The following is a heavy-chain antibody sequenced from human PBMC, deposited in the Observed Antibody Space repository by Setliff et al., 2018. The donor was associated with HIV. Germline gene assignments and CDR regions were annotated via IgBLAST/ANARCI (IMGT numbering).Heavy chain of an antibody. J-gene: IGHJ3*02. CDR2: IYHSGST. D-gene: IGHD1-26*01. Sequence: SETLSLTCSVSGYSISSDYYWGWLRQSPGKGLDWIGTIYHSGSTYYNPALKSRVTISVDTSRNQFSLKLSSVTAADTAVYYCARERELLRGDAFDIWGLGTMVTV. CDR3: ARERELLRGDAFDI. CDR1: GYSISSDYY. V-gene: IGHV4-38-2*02.